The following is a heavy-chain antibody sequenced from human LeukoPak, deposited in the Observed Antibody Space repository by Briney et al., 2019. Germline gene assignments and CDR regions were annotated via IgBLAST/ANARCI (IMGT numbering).Heavy chain of an antibody. CDR3: ARGKSRPIRSQSGYSSSWYLYYYYYYMDV. D-gene: IGHD6-13*01. J-gene: IGHJ6*03. CDR1: GGSISSSNW. V-gene: IGHV4-4*02. Sequence: SGTLSLTCAVSGGSISSSNWWSWVRQPPGKGLEWIGEIYHSGSTNYNPSLKSRVTISVDKSKNQFSLKLSSVTAADTAVYYCARGKSRPIRSQSGYSSSWYLYYYYYYMDVWGKGTTVTVSS. CDR2: IYHSGST.